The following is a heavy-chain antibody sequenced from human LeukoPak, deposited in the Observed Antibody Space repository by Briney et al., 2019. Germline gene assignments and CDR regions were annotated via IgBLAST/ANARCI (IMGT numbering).Heavy chain of an antibody. V-gene: IGHV3-74*01. CDR1: GFTFSTYW. CDR2: IKSDGST. J-gene: IGHJ1*01. D-gene: IGHD3-22*01. CDR3: ARAPSEIGGYYPEYFRH. Sequence: GGSLRLSCAASGFTFSTYWMHWVRQAPGKGLVWVSRIKSDGSTNYADSVKGRFTISRDNAKNTVSLQMNSLRPEDTGVYYCARAPSEIGGYYPEYFRHWGKATLVTVSS.